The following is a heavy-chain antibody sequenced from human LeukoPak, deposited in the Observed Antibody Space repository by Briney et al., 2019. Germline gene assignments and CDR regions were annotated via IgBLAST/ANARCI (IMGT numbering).Heavy chain of an antibody. V-gene: IGHV1-69*01. D-gene: IGHD3-22*01. Sequence: SVKVSCKASGGTFSSYAISWVRQAPGQGLEWMGGIIPIFGTANYAQKFQGRVTITADESTSTAYMELSSLRSEDTAVYYCATHYYDSSGYYSPGSWFDPWGQGTLVTVSS. CDR2: IIPIFGTA. CDR3: ATHYYDSSGYYSPGSWFDP. J-gene: IGHJ5*02. CDR1: GGTFSSYA.